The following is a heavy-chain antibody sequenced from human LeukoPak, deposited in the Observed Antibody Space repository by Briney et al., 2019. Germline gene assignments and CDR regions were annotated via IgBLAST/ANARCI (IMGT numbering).Heavy chain of an antibody. J-gene: IGHJ4*02. CDR2: IYNIGST. CDR1: GGSISSGGYC. CDR3: ARWVKYSSSWYSFDY. Sequence: SETLSLTCTVSGGSISSGGYCWGWIRQHPGKGLEWIGYIYNIGSTYYNPSLKSRVTISVDTSKNQFSLKLSSVTAADTAVYYCARWVKYSSSWYSFDYWGQGTLVTVSS. V-gene: IGHV4-31*03. D-gene: IGHD6-13*01.